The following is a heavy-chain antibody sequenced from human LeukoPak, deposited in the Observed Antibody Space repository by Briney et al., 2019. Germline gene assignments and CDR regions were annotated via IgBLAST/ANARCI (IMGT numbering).Heavy chain of an antibody. CDR3: TRLVDTAIGYQAAFDI. D-gene: IGHD5-18*01. CDR1: GFTFSGSA. V-gene: IGHV3-73*01. Sequence: TGGSLRLSRAASGFTFSGSALHWVRQASGKGLEWVGRIRSKANSYATAYAASVKGRFTISRDDSKNTAYLQMNSLKTEDTAVYYCTRLVDTAIGYQAAFDIWGQGTMVTVSS. J-gene: IGHJ3*02. CDR2: IRSKANSYAT.